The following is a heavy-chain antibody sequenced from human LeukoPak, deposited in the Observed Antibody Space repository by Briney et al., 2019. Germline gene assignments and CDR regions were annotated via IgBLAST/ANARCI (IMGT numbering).Heavy chain of an antibody. J-gene: IGHJ4*02. CDR1: GGSISSGY. D-gene: IGHD4-11*01. CDR2: IYTSGST. Sequence: SETLSLTCTVSGGSISSGYWSWIRQPPGRGLEWIGYIYTSGSTNYNPSLKSRVTISVDTSKNQFALKLSSVTAADTAVYYCAKSYFDYSTYYSYYFNLWGQGAPVTVSS. CDR3: AKSYFDYSTYYSYYFNL. V-gene: IGHV4-4*09.